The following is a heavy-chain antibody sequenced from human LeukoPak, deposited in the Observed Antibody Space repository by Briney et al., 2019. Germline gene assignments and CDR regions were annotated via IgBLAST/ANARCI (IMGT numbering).Heavy chain of an antibody. Sequence: SETLSLTCTVSGYSISSGYYWGWIRQPPGKGLEWIGYIYYSGSTNYNPSLKSRVTISVDTSKNQFSLKLSSVTAADTAVYYCARGYVPPALDYWGQGTLVTVSS. V-gene: IGHV4-61*01. J-gene: IGHJ4*02. D-gene: IGHD5-12*01. CDR1: GYSISSGYY. CDR3: ARGYVPPALDY. CDR2: IYYSGST.